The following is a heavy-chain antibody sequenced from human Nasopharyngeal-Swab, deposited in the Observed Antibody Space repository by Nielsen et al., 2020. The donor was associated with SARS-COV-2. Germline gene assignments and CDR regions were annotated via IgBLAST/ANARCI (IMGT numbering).Heavy chain of an antibody. CDR3: ARGLERRFY. J-gene: IGHJ4*02. Sequence: GSLRLSCAVYGGSFSGYYWSWIRQPPGKGLEWIGGIYYSGSTYYNPSLKSRVTISVETSKNQFSLKLSSVTAADTAVYYCARGLERRFYWGQGTLVTVSS. CDR1: GGSFSGYY. V-gene: IGHV4-34*01. CDR2: IYYSGST. D-gene: IGHD1-1*01.